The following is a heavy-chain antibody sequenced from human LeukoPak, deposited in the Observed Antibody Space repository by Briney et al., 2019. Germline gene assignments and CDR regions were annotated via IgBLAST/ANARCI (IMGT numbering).Heavy chain of an antibody. CDR3: ARDRTWDYYYMDV. J-gene: IGHJ6*03. V-gene: IGHV3-33*01. CDR1: GFTFTNYG. D-gene: IGHD2-8*01. CDR2: IWYDGTNK. Sequence: GGSLRLSCAASGFTFTNYGMHWVRQAPGKGLEWVAIIWYDGTNKYYSDSVKARFTISRDNSKNTLYLQMNSLRAEDTAVYYCARDRTWDYYYMDVWGKGTTVTVSS.